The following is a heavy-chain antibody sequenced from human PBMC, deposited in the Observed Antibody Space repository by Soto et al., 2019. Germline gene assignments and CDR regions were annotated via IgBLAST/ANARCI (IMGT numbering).Heavy chain of an antibody. CDR3: ARDCSSTSCHDY. J-gene: IGHJ4*02. Sequence: SETLSLTCTVSGDSVSSSSYYWSWIRQPPGKGLEWIGYIYYSGSTNYNPSLKSRVTTSVDTSKNQLSLKLSSVTAADTAVYYCARDCSSTSCHDYWGQGTLVTVSS. D-gene: IGHD2-2*01. V-gene: IGHV4-61*01. CDR2: IYYSGST. CDR1: GDSVSSSSYY.